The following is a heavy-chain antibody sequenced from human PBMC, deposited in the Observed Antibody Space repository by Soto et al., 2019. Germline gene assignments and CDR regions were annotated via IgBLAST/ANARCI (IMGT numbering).Heavy chain of an antibody. Sequence: PSETLSLTCTVSGGSISSYYWSWIRQPPGKGLEWIGYIYYSGSTNYNPSLKSRVTISVDTSKNQFSLKLSSVTAADTAVYYCARLQWYYDSSGHPGGYHFDCLGQGTLGTVCS. J-gene: IGHJ4*02. V-gene: IGHV4-59*01. CDR1: GGSISSYY. CDR2: IYYSGST. D-gene: IGHD3-22*01. CDR3: ARLQWYYDSSGHPGGYHFDC.